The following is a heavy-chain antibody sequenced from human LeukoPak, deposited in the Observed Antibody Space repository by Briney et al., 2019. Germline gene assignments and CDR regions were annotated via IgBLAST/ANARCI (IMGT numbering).Heavy chain of an antibody. J-gene: IGHJ4*02. CDR2: ISGSGGST. V-gene: IGHV3-23*01. CDR1: GFTFSSYA. CDR3: AKDPRSIVGATTSFDY. D-gene: IGHD1-26*01. Sequence: RGSLRLSCAASGFTFSSYAMSWVRQAPGKGLEWVSAISGSGGSTYYADSVKGRFTISRDNSKNTLYLQMNSLRAEDTAVYYCAKDPRSIVGATTSFDYWGQGTLVTVSS.